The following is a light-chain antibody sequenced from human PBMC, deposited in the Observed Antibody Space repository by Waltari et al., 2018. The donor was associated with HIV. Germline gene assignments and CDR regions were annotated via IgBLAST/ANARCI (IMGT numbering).Light chain of an antibody. CDR2: GAS. CDR3: QQYGSLGRA. Sequence: ELLLTQSPGTLSLPPGDRAALSCRTSRSVAGYFLAWYLQRPGQASRVLTYGASTRAADVPERFIGSGLGTNFSLTIDGLHSEDSGLYFCQQYGSLGRAFGQGTKV. V-gene: IGKV3-20*01. CDR1: RSVAGYF. J-gene: IGKJ1*01.